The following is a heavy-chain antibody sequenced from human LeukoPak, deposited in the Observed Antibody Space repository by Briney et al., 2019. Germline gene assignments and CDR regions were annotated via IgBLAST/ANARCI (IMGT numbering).Heavy chain of an antibody. Sequence: SETLSLTCTVSGGSISSNDYYWGWIRQPSGRGLEWIGNIYYSGSTFYNPSLKSRVTISVDTSKNQFSLKLSSVTAADTAVYYCARFMVRGLIVDYWGQGTLVTASS. J-gene: IGHJ4*02. CDR2: IYYSGST. CDR1: GGSISSNDYY. CDR3: ARFMVRGLIVDY. D-gene: IGHD3-10*01. V-gene: IGHV4-39*01.